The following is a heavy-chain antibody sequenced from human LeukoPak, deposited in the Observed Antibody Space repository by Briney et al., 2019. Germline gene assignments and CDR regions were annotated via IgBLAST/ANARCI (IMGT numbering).Heavy chain of an antibody. CDR1: GFTFSSYA. CDR3: AKDEPLRYFDWSLQPFFDY. J-gene: IGHJ4*02. Sequence: GGSLRLSCAASGFTFSSYAMSWVRQAPGKGLEWVSTISGSGGSTDYADSVKGRFTISRDKSKNTLYLQMNSLRAEDTAVYYCAKDEPLRYFDWSLQPFFDYWGQGTLVTVSS. CDR2: ISGSGGST. V-gene: IGHV3-23*01. D-gene: IGHD3-9*01.